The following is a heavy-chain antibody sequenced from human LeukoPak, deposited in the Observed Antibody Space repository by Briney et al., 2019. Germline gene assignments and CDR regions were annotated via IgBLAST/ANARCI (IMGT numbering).Heavy chain of an antibody. D-gene: IGHD3-10*01. Sequence: GASVKVSCKASGYRFTTFGISWVRQAPGQGLEWMGMINPSGGSTSYAQKFQGRVTMIRDTSTSTVYMELSSLRSEDTAVYYCARGGSGSYGIDYWGQGTLVTVSS. CDR3: ARGGSGSYGIDY. CDR1: GYRFTTFG. J-gene: IGHJ4*02. CDR2: INPSGGST. V-gene: IGHV1-46*01.